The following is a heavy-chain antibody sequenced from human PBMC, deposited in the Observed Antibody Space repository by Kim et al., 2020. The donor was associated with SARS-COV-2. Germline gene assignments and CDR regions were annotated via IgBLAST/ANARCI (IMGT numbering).Heavy chain of an antibody. CDR2: ISYDGSNK. CDR3: AREVYSSGWYRNWFDP. Sequence: GGSLRLSCAASGFTFSSYAMHWVRQAPGKGLEWVAVISYDGSNKYYADSVKGRFTISRDNSKNTLYLQMNSLRAEDTAVYYCAREVYSSGWYRNWFDPWGQGTLVTVSS. V-gene: IGHV3-30*04. CDR1: GFTFSSYA. D-gene: IGHD6-19*01. J-gene: IGHJ5*02.